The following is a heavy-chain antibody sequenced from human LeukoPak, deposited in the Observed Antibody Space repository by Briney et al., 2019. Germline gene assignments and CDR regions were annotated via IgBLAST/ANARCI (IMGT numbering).Heavy chain of an antibody. CDR2: ITSVGVT. Sequence: SGGSLRLSCAASRFTFSSYGMNWVRQAPGKGLEWVSGITSVGVTVYVSFVKGRFTISRDNSKNTLYLQMKSLRAEDTALYYCGQDWAWGAFGNWGQGTLVTV. D-gene: IGHD1-26*01. J-gene: IGHJ4*02. CDR3: GQDWAWGAFGN. V-gene: IGHV3-23*01. CDR1: RFTFSSYG.